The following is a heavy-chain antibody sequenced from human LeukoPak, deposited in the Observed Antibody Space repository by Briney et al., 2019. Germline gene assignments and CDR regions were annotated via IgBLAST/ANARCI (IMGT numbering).Heavy chain of an antibody. J-gene: IGHJ4*02. CDR2: IYPDDSDT. Sequence: GESLKIPCKGSGYSVTSYWIAWVRQMPGKGLEWMGIIYPDDSDTRYSPSFQGQVTISADKSINTAYLQWSSLKASDTAIYYCARDSRDGYNYFDYWGQGTLVTVSS. D-gene: IGHD5-24*01. CDR1: GYSVTSYW. CDR3: ARDSRDGYNYFDY. V-gene: IGHV5-51*01.